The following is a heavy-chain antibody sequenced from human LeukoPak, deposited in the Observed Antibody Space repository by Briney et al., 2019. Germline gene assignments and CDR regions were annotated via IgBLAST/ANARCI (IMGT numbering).Heavy chain of an antibody. V-gene: IGHV3-30*02. Sequence: GGSLRLPCAASGFTFSSFAMSWTRQAPGKGLEWVAFIWYDGSNEYYADSVKGRFTISRDNSKSTLYLQMNSLRPEDTALYYCAKNFGSGRDNYYYMDVWGKGTTVTISS. CDR1: GFTFSSFA. D-gene: IGHD3-10*01. CDR2: IWYDGSNE. J-gene: IGHJ6*03. CDR3: AKNFGSGRDNYYYMDV.